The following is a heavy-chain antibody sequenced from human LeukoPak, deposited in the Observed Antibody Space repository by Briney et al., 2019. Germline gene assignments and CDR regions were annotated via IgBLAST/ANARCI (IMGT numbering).Heavy chain of an antibody. D-gene: IGHD3-22*01. CDR3: ARGKMYYYDSSGYGY. J-gene: IGHJ4*02. V-gene: IGHV4-4*07. Sequence: GLGXIXRIYSSRSTTYNPSLKSRVTMTVDTSKKQCSLKLRSVTAADTAVYYCARGKMYYYDSSGYGYWGQGTLVTVSS. CDR2: IYSSRST.